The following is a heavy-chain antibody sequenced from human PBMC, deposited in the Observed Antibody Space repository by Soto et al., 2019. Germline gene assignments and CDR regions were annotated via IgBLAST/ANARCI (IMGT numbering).Heavy chain of an antibody. Sequence: QVRLQESGPGLVKPSETLSLTCTVSGGSISSYYWTWIRQPPGKGLEWIGYIYYSGSTNYNPSLKSRVTISVDPSKTQFSLKLSSVTAADTAVYYCATLYCSGGSCNPDYWGQGTLVTVSS. CDR2: IYYSGST. CDR1: GGSISSYY. CDR3: ATLYCSGGSCNPDY. D-gene: IGHD2-15*01. J-gene: IGHJ4*02. V-gene: IGHV4-59*01.